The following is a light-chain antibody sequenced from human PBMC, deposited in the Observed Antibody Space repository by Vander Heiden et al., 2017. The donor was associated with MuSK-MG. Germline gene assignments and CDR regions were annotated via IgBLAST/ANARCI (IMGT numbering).Light chain of an antibody. CDR3: QSYDSSLSAVV. CDR2: GNS. V-gene: IGLV1-40*01. Sequence: QSVLTQPPPLSGAPGQGVTISCTGSSSNIGAGYDVHWYQQLPGTAPKLLIYGNSNRPSGVPDRFSGSKSGTSASLAITGLQAEDEADYYCQSYDSSLSAVVFGGGTKLTVL. J-gene: IGLJ2*01. CDR1: SSNIGAGYD.